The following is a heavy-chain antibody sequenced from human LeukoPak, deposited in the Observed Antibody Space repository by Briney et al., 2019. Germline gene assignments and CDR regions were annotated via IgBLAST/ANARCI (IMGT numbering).Heavy chain of an antibody. V-gene: IGHV3-7*01. CDR3: ARVSPLAHQDGDYYYYYMDV. Sequence: PGGSLRLSCAASGFTFRSYWMSWVRQAPGKGLEWVANIKQDGSEKYYVDSVKGRFTISRDNAKNSLYLQMSSLRAEDTAVYYCARVSPLAHQDGDYYYYYMDVWGKGTTVTVSS. CDR1: GFTFRSYW. CDR2: IKQDGSEK. D-gene: IGHD2-2*01. J-gene: IGHJ6*03.